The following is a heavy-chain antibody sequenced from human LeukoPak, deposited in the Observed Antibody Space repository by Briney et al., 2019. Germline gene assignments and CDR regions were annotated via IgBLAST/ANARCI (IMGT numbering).Heavy chain of an antibody. CDR2: INPNSGGT. CDR3: ARDKTYYDFWSGPNLYYYYMDV. J-gene: IGHJ6*03. Sequence: ASVKVSCKASGYTFTGYYMHWVRQAPGQGLEWMGWINPNSGGTNYAQKFQGRVTMTRDTSISTAYMELSRLRSDDTAVYYCARDKTYYDFWSGPNLYYYYMDVWGKGTTVTVSS. CDR1: GYTFTGYY. D-gene: IGHD3-3*01. V-gene: IGHV1-2*02.